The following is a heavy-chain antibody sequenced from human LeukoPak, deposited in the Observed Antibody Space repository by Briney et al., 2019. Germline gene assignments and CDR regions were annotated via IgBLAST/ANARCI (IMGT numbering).Heavy chain of an antibody. CDR2: ISSNGGNI. CDR1: GFHFSSYA. J-gene: IGHJ4*02. CDR3: ARGELYGPVDY. D-gene: IGHD1-1*01. Sequence: PGGSLRLSCTASGFHFSSYAMHWVRQAPGKGLEYVSAISSNGGNIFYANSVKGRFTISRDNPKNTLYLQMGSLRAEDMAVYYCARGELYGPVDYWGQGTQVTVTS. V-gene: IGHV3-64*01.